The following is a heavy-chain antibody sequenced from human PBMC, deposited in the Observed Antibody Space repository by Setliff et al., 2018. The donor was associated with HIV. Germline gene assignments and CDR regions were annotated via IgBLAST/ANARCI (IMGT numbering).Heavy chain of an antibody. CDR3: ARVRVAAVAPYFDF. CDR1: EDTFRGNG. J-gene: IGHJ4*02. Sequence: GGSLRLSCAGSEDTFRGNGMHWVRQAPGKGLEYVSAINSNGGSTYYADSVKGRFTISRDNSKSTVYLQMGSLRAEDMAVYYCARVRVAAVAPYFDFWGQGALVTVSS. D-gene: IGHD6-13*01. CDR2: INSNGGST. V-gene: IGHV3-64*02.